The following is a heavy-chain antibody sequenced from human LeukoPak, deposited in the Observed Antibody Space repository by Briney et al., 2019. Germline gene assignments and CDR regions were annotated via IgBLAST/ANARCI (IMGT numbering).Heavy chain of an antibody. D-gene: IGHD3-10*01. J-gene: IGHJ6*02. V-gene: IGHV1-69*04. Sequence: ASVKVSCKASGGTFSSYAISWVRQAPGQGLEWMGRIIPILGIANYAQKFQGRVTITADKSTSTAYMELSSLRSEDTAVYYCARDTDPYYGSGSYYYYGMDVWGQGTTVTVSS. CDR1: GGTFSSYA. CDR3: ARDTDPYYGSGSYYYYGMDV. CDR2: IIPILGIA.